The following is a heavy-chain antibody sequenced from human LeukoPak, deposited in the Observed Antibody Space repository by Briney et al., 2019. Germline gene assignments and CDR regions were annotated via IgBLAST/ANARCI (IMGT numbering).Heavy chain of an antibody. CDR2: VHHSGAT. V-gene: IGHV4-59*08. J-gene: IGHJ4*02. CDR3: ARLDLSVVVMKY. D-gene: IGHD2-21*01. CDR1: DESVSDYY. Sequence: SETLSLTCTVSDESVSDYYWTWIRQPPGKGLEWIGFVHHSGATNYNPSLQSRVTISVDTSKNQFSLKLSSVTAADTAVYYCARLDLSVVVMKYWGQGTLVTVSS.